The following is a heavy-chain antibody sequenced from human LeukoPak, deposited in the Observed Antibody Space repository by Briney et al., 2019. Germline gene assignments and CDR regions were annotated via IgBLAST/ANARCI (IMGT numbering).Heavy chain of an antibody. V-gene: IGHV3-74*01. D-gene: IGHD3-22*01. J-gene: IGHJ1*01. CDR2: IKSDGST. CDR1: GFTFSSYW. Sequence: GGSLRLSCAASGFTFSSYWMHWVRQAPGKGLVWVSRIKSDGSTNYAGSVKGRFTMSRDNAKNTVSLQMNSLRAEDTGVYYCARAPSEIGGYYPEYFRHWGQGTLVTVSS. CDR3: ARAPSEIGGYYPEYFRH.